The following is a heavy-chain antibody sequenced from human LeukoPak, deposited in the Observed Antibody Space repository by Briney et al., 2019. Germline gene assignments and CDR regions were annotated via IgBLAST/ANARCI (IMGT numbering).Heavy chain of an antibody. V-gene: IGHV3-30*02. CDR2: IRYDGSNK. D-gene: IGHD3-3*01. Sequence: PGGSLRLSCAASGFTFSNYGMHWVRQAPGKGPEWVAFIRYDGSNKYYADSVKGRFTISRDNSKNTLYVQMNSLTTEDTAVYYCAKGDGFGTDHWGQGTLVTVSS. CDR1: GFTFSNYG. CDR3: AKGDGFGTDH. J-gene: IGHJ4*02.